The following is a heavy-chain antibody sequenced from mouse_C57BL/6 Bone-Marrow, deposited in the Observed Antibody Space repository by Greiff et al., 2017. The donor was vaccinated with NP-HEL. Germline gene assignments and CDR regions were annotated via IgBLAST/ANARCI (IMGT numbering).Heavy chain of an antibody. CDR2: ISYDGSN. J-gene: IGHJ2*01. V-gene: IGHV3-6*01. CDR3: ARDPNWDRYYFDY. Sequence: EVKLVESGPGLVKPSQSLSLTCSVTGYSITSGYYWNWIRQFPGNKLEWMGYISYDGSNNYNPSLKNRISITRDTSKKQFFLKLNSVTTEDTATYYCARDPNWDRYYFDYWGQGTTLTVSS. CDR1: GYSITSGYY. D-gene: IGHD4-1*01.